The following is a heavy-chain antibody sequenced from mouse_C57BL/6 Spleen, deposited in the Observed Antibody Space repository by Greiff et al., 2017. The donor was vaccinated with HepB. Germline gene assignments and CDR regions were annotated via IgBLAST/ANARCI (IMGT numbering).Heavy chain of an antibody. CDR1: GYTFTDYY. D-gene: IGHD4-1*01. Sequence: QVQLQQSGAELVRPGASVKLSCKASGYTFTDYYINWVKQRPGQGLEWIARIYPGSGNTYYNEKFKGKATLTAEKSSSTAYMQLSSLTSEDSAVYFCARLGRNYAMHYWGQGTSVTVSS. J-gene: IGHJ4*01. CDR2: IYPGSGNT. V-gene: IGHV1-76*01. CDR3: ARLGRNYAMHY.